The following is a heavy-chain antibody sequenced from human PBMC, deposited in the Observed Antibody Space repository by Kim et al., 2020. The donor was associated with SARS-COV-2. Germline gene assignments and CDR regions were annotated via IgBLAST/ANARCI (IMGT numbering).Heavy chain of an antibody. Sequence: SETLSLTCAVSGYSVSGGDYWGWIRQPPGKGLEWVASISHRGGSIYNPSLKSRVTMSVDTFKNQVSLTLTSVTAADTAVYYCTKDSSAWSPDYWGQGTLVTVSS. CDR1: GYSVSGGDY. CDR2: ISHRGGS. V-gene: IGHV4-38-2*01. J-gene: IGHJ4*02. D-gene: IGHD6-19*01. CDR3: TKDSSAWSPDY.